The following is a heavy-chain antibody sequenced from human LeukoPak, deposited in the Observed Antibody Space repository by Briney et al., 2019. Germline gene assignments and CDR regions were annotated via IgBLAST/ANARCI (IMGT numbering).Heavy chain of an antibody. V-gene: IGHV1-69*05. CDR2: IIPSFGTA. J-gene: IGHJ4*02. D-gene: IGHD4-17*01. CDR3: ARPMTTVTTGFDY. Sequence: SVKVSCKASGGTFNSYVINWVRQAPGQGLEWMGRIIPSFGTANYAQKFQGRVTITTDESTSTAYMELSNLRSEDTAVYFCARPMTTVTTGFDYRGQGTLVTVSP. CDR1: GGTFNSYV.